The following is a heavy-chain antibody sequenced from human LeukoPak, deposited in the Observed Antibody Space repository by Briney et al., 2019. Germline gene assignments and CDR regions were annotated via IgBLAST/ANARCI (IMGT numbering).Heavy chain of an antibody. V-gene: IGHV3-30-3*01. J-gene: IGHJ6*02. Sequence: GRSLRLSCAASGFTFSSYAMHWVRQAPGKGLEWVAVISYDGSNKYYADSVKGRFTISRDNSKNTLYLQMNSLRAEDTAVYYCAREGYSSGSIYYYYGMDVWGQGTTVTVSS. CDR2: ISYDGSNK. D-gene: IGHD6-19*01. CDR1: GFTFSSYA. CDR3: AREGYSSGSIYYYYGMDV.